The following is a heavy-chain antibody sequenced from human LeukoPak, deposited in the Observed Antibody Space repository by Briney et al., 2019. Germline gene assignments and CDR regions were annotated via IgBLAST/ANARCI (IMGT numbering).Heavy chain of an antibody. CDR2: TYYRSKWYY. Sequence: SQTLSLTSVISGDSVSSKSAAWNWIRQSPLRGLEWLGRTYYRSKWYYHYAVSMKSRITVNPDTSKNQFSLQLNSVTPEDTAVYYCARTSDLGPDYWGQGTLVTVSS. CDR3: ARTSDLGPDY. D-gene: IGHD1-26*01. CDR1: GDSVSSKSAA. V-gene: IGHV6-1*01. J-gene: IGHJ4*02.